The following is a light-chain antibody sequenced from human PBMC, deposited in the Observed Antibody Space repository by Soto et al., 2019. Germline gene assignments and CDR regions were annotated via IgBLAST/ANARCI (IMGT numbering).Light chain of an antibody. Sequence: QSVLTQPPSVSGAPGQRVTISCTGSSSNTGAGYDVHWYQQVPGTAPKLLTYGNTKRPSGVPDRFSGSKSGTSASLAITGLQAEDEADYYCQSYDGSLSGSVFGGGTKLTVL. CDR2: GNT. CDR1: SSNTGAGYD. CDR3: QSYDGSLSGSV. V-gene: IGLV1-40*01. J-gene: IGLJ2*01.